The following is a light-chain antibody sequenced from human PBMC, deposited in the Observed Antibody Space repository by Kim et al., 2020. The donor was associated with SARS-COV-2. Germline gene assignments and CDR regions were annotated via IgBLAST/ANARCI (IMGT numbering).Light chain of an antibody. J-gene: IGLJ2*01. CDR2: GVN. V-gene: IGLV2-14*03. CDR1: SSDIGAYNY. CDR3: SSYTTTNTVV. Sequence: GQSITISCTGTSSDIGAYNYVSWFQQHPGKAPKVMIYGVNNRPSGISSRFSGSKSGNTASLTISGLQTDEEADYYCSSYTTTNTVVFGGGTKVTVL.